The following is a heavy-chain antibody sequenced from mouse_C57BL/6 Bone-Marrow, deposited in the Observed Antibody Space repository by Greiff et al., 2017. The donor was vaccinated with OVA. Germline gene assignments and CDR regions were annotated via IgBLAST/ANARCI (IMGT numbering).Heavy chain of an antibody. CDR2: ISDGGSYT. Sequence: EVKLQQSGGGLVKPGGSLKLSCAASGFTFSSYAMSWVRQTPEKRLEWVATISDGGSYTYYPDNVKGRFTISRDNAKNNLYLQMSHLKSEDTAMYYCARVGLLLRMDYWGQGTSVTVSS. V-gene: IGHV5-4*03. D-gene: IGHD2-3*01. J-gene: IGHJ4*01. CDR1: GFTFSSYA. CDR3: ARVGLLLRMDY.